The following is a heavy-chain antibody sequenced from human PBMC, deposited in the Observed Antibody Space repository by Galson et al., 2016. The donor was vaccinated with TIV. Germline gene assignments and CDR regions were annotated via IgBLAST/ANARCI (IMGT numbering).Heavy chain of an antibody. J-gene: IGHJ5*02. Sequence: SLRLSCAAAGFTFSNYAMEWVRQAPGKGLEWVAVISYDGGNEYYADSVRGRFTVSRDNSKNTVYLQINSLRADDTAVYYCAREGYCSPSSCSNWFDPWGQGTLVTVSS. CDR1: GFTFSNYA. CDR2: ISYDGGNE. V-gene: IGHV3-30-3*01. D-gene: IGHD2-15*01. CDR3: AREGYCSPSSCSNWFDP.